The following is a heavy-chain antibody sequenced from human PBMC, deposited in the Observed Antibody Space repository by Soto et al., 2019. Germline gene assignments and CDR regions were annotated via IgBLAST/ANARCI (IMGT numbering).Heavy chain of an antibody. J-gene: IGHJ4*03. CDR3: PRRNYGAFHH. CDR2: IKNKPNGETT. CDR1: GFTFSDEW. V-gene: IGHV3-15*07. Sequence: PGGSRRLSCAASGFTFSDEWMSWVRQAPGKGLEWVGRIKNKPNGETTDYAAPVKGRFTISRDVSESRLYLQMNNLKTDDTAVYHCPRRNYGAFHHWAQRTPVTVSS. D-gene: IGHD4-17*01.